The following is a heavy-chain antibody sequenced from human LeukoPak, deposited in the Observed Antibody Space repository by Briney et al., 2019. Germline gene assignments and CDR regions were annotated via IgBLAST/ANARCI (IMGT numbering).Heavy chain of an antibody. Sequence: SGGSLRLSCVLSGLTFSDAWMSWVRQAPGKGLEWVGRIRNDRITDYAAPVQGRFSISRDNSKNTFYLHMNSLRTEDTGMYFCTWMATIFTVDYWGQGTLVTVSS. V-gene: IGHV3-15*01. CDR2: IRNDRIT. J-gene: IGHJ4*02. CDR1: GLTFSDAW. D-gene: IGHD5-12*01. CDR3: TWMATIFTVDY.